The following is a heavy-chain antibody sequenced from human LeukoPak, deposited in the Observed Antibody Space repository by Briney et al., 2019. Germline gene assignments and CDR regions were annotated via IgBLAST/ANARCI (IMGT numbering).Heavy chain of an antibody. CDR2: IYSGGST. CDR3: AAEVAVAGRNWFDP. CDR1: GFTFSSNY. J-gene: IGHJ5*02. D-gene: IGHD6-19*01. V-gene: IGHV3-53*01. Sequence: GGSLRLSCAASGFTFSSNYMSWVRQAPGKGLEWVSVIYSGGSTYYADSVKGRFTISRDNSKNTLYLQMNSLRSEDTAVYYCAAEVAVAGRNWFDPWGQGTLVTVSS.